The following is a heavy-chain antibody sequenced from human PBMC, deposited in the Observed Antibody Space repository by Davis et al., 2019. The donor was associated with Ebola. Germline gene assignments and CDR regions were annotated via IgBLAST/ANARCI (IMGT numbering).Heavy chain of an antibody. V-gene: IGHV1-69*13. CDR2: IIPIFGTA. CDR3: AREWSITMGFDP. D-gene: IGHD3-10*01. CDR1: GGTFSSYA. J-gene: IGHJ5*02. Sequence: AASVKVSCKASGGTFSSYAISWVRQAPGQGLEWMGGIIPIFGTANYAQKFQGRVTITADESTSTAYMELSSLRSEDTAVYYCAREWSITMGFDPWGQGTLVTVSS.